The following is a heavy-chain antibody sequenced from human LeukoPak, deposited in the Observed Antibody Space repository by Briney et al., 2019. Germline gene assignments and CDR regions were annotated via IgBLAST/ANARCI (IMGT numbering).Heavy chain of an antibody. D-gene: IGHD6-19*01. CDR1: GFTFSSYG. V-gene: IGHV3-30*18. Sequence: GRSLRLSCAASGFTFSSYGMHWVRQAPGKGLEWVAVISYDGSNKYYADSVKGRFTICRDNSKNTLYLQMNSWRAEDKAVYYCSKARRIAVGGHTVADYWGQGSLVTVSS. CDR3: SKARRIAVGGHTVADY. CDR2: ISYDGSNK. J-gene: IGHJ4*02.